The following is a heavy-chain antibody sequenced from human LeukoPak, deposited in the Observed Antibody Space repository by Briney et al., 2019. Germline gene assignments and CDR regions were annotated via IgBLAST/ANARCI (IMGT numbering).Heavy chain of an antibody. J-gene: IGHJ4*02. CDR2: INHSGST. V-gene: IGHV4-34*01. CDR3: ARGIPSQYYYGSGSLFDY. D-gene: IGHD3-10*01. CDR1: GGSFSGYY. Sequence: KPSETLSLTCAVYGGSFSGYYWSWIRQPPGKGLEWIGEINHSGSTNYNPSLESRVTISVDTSKNQFSLKLSSVTAADTAVYYCARGIPSQYYYGSGSLFDYWGQGTLVTVSS.